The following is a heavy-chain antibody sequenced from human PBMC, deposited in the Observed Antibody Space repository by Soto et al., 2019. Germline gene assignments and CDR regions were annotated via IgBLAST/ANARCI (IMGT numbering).Heavy chain of an antibody. CDR3: ASGGDVLSSFDY. Sequence: QVQLVQSGAEVKKPGSSVKVSCKASGVTFSSYAISLVPHAPGQGLEWMGVIIPFSGTANYAQKFQGRVVINADEYTSTAYKELSSLRSEDTAVYYGASGGDVLSSFDYWGQGTLVTVA. J-gene: IGHJ4*02. V-gene: IGHV1-69*12. D-gene: IGHD2-21*02. CDR1: GVTFSSYA. CDR2: IIPFSGTA.